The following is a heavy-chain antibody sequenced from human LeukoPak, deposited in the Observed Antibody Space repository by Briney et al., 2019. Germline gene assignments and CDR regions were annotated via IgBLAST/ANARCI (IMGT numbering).Heavy chain of an antibody. CDR2: IYYSGST. CDR1: GGSISSSSYY. D-gene: IGHD3-10*01. CDR3: ARHLRITMVRGVHYFDY. Sequence: SETLSLTCTVSGGSISSSSYYWGWIRQPPGKGLEWIGSIYYSGSTYYNPSLKSRVTISVDTSKNQFSLKLSPVTAADTAVYYCARHLRITMVRGVHYFDYWGQGTLVTVSS. J-gene: IGHJ4*02. V-gene: IGHV4-39*01.